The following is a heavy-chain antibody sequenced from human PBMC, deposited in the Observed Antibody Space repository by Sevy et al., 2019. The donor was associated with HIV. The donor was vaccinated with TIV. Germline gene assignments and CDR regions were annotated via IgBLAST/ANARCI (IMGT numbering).Heavy chain of an antibody. V-gene: IGHV3-9*01. J-gene: IGHJ6*02. Sequence: GGSLRLSCAASGFTFDDYAMHWVRQAPGKGLEWVSGISWNSGSIGYADSVKGRFTISRDNAKNSLYLKMNSRRAEDTALYYCEKEGDPELYYSYGMDVWGHGTKVTVSS. CDR1: GFTFDDYA. CDR3: EKEGDPELYYSYGMDV. CDR2: ISWNSGSI. D-gene: IGHD3-16*01.